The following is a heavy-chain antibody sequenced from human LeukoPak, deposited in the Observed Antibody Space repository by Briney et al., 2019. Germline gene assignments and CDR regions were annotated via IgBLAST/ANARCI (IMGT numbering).Heavy chain of an antibody. V-gene: IGHV5-51*01. CDR3: ARRTYSYDSSGYAIDY. CDR2: IYTGDSDS. Sequence: GAAPKISCKGSGYSFTSYWIGWGRQMPATGVEWMGIIYTGDSDSRYSPSFQGQAITSADTSISTAYMQWSSLKASHTAMYYCARRTYSYDSSGYAIDYWGQGTLVTVSS. J-gene: IGHJ4*02. CDR1: GYSFTSYW. D-gene: IGHD3-22*01.